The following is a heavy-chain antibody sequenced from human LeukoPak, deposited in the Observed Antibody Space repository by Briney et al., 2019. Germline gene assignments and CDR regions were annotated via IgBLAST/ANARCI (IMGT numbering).Heavy chain of an antibody. V-gene: IGHV3-7*01. CDR3: ARPCGIGWSGLEH. J-gene: IGHJ4*02. Sequence: PGGSLRISCAASGFTFSNYWMTWVRQAPGKGLEWVANIKPDGSAQYYADSVRGRFTISRDSAKNSVFLQMNSLRAEDTAVYHCARPCGIGWSGLEHWGRGTLVTVSS. D-gene: IGHD6-19*01. CDR2: IKPDGSAQ. CDR1: GFTFSNYW.